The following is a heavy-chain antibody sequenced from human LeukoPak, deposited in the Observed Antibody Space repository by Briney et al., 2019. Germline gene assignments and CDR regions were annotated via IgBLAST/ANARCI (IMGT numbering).Heavy chain of an antibody. D-gene: IGHD2-2*01. J-gene: IGHJ4*02. V-gene: IGHV5-51*01. CDR3: ARHSEIVVVPTAYDY. CDR1: GYSFTSYW. Sequence: GESLKISCKGSGYSFTSYWIGWVRQMPGKGLEWMGIIYPGDSDTRYSPSFQGQVTISADKSISTAYLQWSSLKASDTAMYYCARHSEIVVVPTAYDYWGQGTLVTVSS. CDR2: IYPGDSDT.